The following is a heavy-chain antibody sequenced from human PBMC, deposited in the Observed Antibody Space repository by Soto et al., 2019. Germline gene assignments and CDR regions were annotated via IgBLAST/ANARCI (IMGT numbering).Heavy chain of an antibody. CDR2: IYYSGST. CDR1: GGSISSYY. D-gene: IGHD3-16*01. V-gene: IGHV4-59*01. J-gene: IGHJ5*02. Sequence: KPSETLSLTCTVSGGSISSYYWSWIRQPPGKGLEWIGYIYYSGSTNYNPSLKSRVTISVDTSKNQFSLKLSSVTAADTAVYYCARVAQGVRGGWFDPWGQGTLVTVSS. CDR3: ARVAQGVRGGWFDP.